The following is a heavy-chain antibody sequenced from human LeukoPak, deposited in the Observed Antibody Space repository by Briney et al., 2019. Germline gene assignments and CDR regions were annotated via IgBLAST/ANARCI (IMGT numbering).Heavy chain of an antibody. D-gene: IGHD4-23*01. Sequence: SETLSLTCTVSGGSISSGDYYWSWIRQPPGKGLEWIGYTYYSGSTYYNPSLKSRVTISVDTSKNQFSLKLSSVTAADTAVYYCARLFMAGGYFDYWGQGTLVTVSS. CDR3: ARLFMAGGYFDY. CDR2: TYYSGST. V-gene: IGHV4-30-4*01. CDR1: GGSISSGDYY. J-gene: IGHJ4*02.